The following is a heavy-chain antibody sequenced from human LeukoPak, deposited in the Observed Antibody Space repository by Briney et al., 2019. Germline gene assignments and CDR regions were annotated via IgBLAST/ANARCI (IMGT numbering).Heavy chain of an antibody. J-gene: IGHJ3*02. CDR2: ISSSGSTI. D-gene: IGHD5/OR15-5a*01. CDR3: AREPTHPHVYAPSRAAFDI. V-gene: IGHV3-11*01. Sequence: GGSLRLSCAASGFTFSDYYMSWIRQAPGKGLEWVSYISSSGSTIYYADSVKGRFTISRDNAKNSLYLQMNSLRAEDTAVYYCAREPTHPHVYAPSRAAFDIWGQGTMVTVSS. CDR1: GFTFSDYY.